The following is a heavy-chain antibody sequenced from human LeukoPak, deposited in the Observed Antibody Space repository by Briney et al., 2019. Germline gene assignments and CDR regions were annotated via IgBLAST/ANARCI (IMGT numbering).Heavy chain of an antibody. CDR1: GFTFSSYS. J-gene: IGHJ4*02. Sequence: PGGSLRLSYAASGFTFSSYSMNWVRQTPGKGLEWVSYISSSSSTIYYADSVKGRFAISRDNAKNSLYLQMNSLGAEDTAMYYCASYYYGSGTSLGYWGQGALVTVSS. CDR3: ASYYYGSGTSLGY. CDR2: ISSSSSTI. V-gene: IGHV3-48*04. D-gene: IGHD3-10*01.